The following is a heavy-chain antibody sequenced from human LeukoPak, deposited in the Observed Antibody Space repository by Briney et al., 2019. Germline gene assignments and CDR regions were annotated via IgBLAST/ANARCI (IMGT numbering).Heavy chain of an antibody. V-gene: IGHV3-21*01. CDR1: GFAFSSYS. D-gene: IGHD4-17*01. J-gene: IGHJ6*02. CDR3: ARDRDDYGSEYGMDV. CDR2: ISSSSSYI. Sequence: GGSLRLSCAASGFAFSSYSMNWVRQAPGKGLEWVSSISSSSSYIYYADSVKGRFTISRDNAKNSLYLQMNSLRAEDTAVYYCARDRDDYGSEYGMDVWGQGTTVTVSS.